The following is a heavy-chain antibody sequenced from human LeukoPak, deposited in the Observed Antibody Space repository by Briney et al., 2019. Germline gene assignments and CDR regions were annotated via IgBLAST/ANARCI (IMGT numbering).Heavy chain of an antibody. D-gene: IGHD4-17*01. CDR2: ISSSSSYI. Sequence: GGSLRLSCAASGFTFSSYSMNWVRQAPGKGLEWVSSISSSSSYIYYADSVKGRFTISRDNAKNSLYLQMNSLRAEDTAVYYCARGGYGDLKIYYFDYWSQGTLVTVSS. V-gene: IGHV3-21*01. CDR3: ARGGYGDLKIYYFDY. CDR1: GFTFSSYS. J-gene: IGHJ4*02.